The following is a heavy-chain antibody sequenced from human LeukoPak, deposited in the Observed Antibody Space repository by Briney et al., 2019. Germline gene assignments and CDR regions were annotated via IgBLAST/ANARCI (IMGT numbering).Heavy chain of an antibody. V-gene: IGHV3-21*01. CDR1: GFTFLTYS. J-gene: IGHJ4*02. CDR2: ISSSSSYI. Sequence: GGSLRLSCAASGFTFLTYSMNWVRQAPGKGLEWVSSISSSSSYIYYADSVKGRFTISRDNAKNSLYLQMNSLRAEDTAVYYCARDFLRYYYDSSAPYGYWGQGTLVTVSS. D-gene: IGHD3-22*01. CDR3: ARDFLRYYYDSSAPYGY.